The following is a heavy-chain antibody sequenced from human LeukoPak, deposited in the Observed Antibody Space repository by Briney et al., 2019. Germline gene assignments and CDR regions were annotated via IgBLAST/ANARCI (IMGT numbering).Heavy chain of an antibody. CDR2: INPSGGST. CDR1: GYTFTSYY. CDR3: ARDLGLADGGNRRYAFDI. J-gene: IGHJ3*02. D-gene: IGHD4-23*01. Sequence: ASVKVSCKASGYTFTSYYMHWVRQAPGQGLEWMGIINPSGGSTSYAQKFQGGVTMTRDTSTSTVYMELSSLRSEDTAVYYCARDLGLADGGNRRYAFDIWGQGTMVTVSS. V-gene: IGHV1-46*01.